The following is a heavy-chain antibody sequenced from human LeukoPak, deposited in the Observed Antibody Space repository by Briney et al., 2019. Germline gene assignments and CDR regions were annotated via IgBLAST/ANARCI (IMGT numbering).Heavy chain of an antibody. CDR3: ARHPRYCSSTSCPKGENAFDI. CDR1: GYSFTSYW. CDR2: IYPGDSDT. D-gene: IGHD2-2*01. Sequence: GESLKISCKGSGYSFTSYWIGWVRQMPGKGLEWMGIIYPGDSDTRYRPSSQGQVTISADKSISTAYLQWSSLKASDTAMYYCARHPRYCSSTSCPKGENAFDIWGQGTMVTVSS. J-gene: IGHJ3*02. V-gene: IGHV5-51*01.